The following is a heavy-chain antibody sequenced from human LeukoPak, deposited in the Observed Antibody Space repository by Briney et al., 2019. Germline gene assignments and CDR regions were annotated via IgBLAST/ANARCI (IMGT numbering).Heavy chain of an antibody. CDR1: GFTFSSYW. J-gene: IGHJ4*02. CDR2: IKQDGSEK. Sequence: PGGSLRLSCAASGFTFSSYWMSWVRQAPGKGLEWVANIKQDGSEKYYVDSVKGRFTISRDNSKNTLYLQMNSLRAEDTAVYYCARGSYSSSWSIFDYWGQGTLVTVSS. V-gene: IGHV3-7*03. CDR3: ARGSYSSSWSIFDY. D-gene: IGHD6-13*01.